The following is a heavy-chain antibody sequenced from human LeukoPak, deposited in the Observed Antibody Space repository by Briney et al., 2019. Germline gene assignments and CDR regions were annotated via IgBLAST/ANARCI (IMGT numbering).Heavy chain of an antibody. CDR2: INHSGST. CDR1: GGSFSGYY. Sequence: PSETLSLTCAVYGGSFSGYYWSWIRQPPGKGLEWIGEINHSGSTNYNPSLKSRVTISVDTSKNQFSLKLSSVTAADTAVYYCARDRDFHVWSGDRPVGFDYWGQGTLVTVSS. J-gene: IGHJ4*02. V-gene: IGHV4-34*01. D-gene: IGHD3-10*01. CDR3: ARDRDFHVWSGDRPVGFDY.